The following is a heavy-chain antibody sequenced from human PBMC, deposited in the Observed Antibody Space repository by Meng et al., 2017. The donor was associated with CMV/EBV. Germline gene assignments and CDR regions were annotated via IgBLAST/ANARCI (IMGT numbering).Heavy chain of an antibody. V-gene: IGHV3-21*01. CDR1: GFTFSSYS. D-gene: IGHD4-17*01. CDR2: ISSSSSYI. J-gene: IGHJ4*02. CDR3: ARASRGGDYKCLGY. Sequence: GESLKISCAASGFTFSSYSMNWVRQAPGKGLEWVSSISSSSSYIYYADSVKGRFTISRDNAKNSLYLQMNSLRAEDTAVYYCARASRGGDYKCLGYWGQGTLVTVSS.